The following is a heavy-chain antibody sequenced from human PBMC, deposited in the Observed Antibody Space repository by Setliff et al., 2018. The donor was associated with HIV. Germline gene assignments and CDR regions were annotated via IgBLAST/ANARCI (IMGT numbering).Heavy chain of an antibody. J-gene: IGHJ4*02. CDR1: GFIFSNYA. V-gene: IGHV3-7*01. D-gene: IGHD6-19*01. CDR2: IKQDGSEE. CDR3: TKDHLSGWASDC. Sequence: GGSLRLSCAASGFIFSNYAMHWVRQAPGKGLEWVAKIKQDGSEEYYVDSVKGRFTISRDNAKNSVYLQMNSLRVEDTAMYYCTKDHLSGWASDCWGQGTLVTVSS.